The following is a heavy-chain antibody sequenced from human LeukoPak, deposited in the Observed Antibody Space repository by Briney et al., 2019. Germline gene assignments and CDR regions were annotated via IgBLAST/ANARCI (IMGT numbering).Heavy chain of an antibody. CDR1: GYSFTNYW. D-gene: IGHD6-6*01. V-gene: IGHV5-10-1*01. J-gene: IGHJ5*02. Sequence: VESPLIYFKRSGYSFTNYWSSWVLQTPGNGLEWMGRIDPTDSYTNYSPSFQGHITISADKSISTAYLQWGSLKASDTAVYYCARTSLNLGFDPWGQATVATVS. CDR2: IDPTDSYT. CDR3: ARTSLNLGFDP.